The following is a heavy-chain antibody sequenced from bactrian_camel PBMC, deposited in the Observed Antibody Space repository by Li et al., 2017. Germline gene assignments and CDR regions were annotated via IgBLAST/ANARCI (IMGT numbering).Heavy chain of an antibody. J-gene: IGHJ4*01. V-gene: IGHV3S40*01. CDR1: GFTFSRYF. CDR2: ISDGASSE. Sequence: VQLVESGGGLVQPGGSLRLSCAASGFTFSRYFMSWVRQAPGKGLEWVAVISDGASSEYYADSVKGRFTITRDNPRNTVYLQLNSLKIEDTAVYYCALVSSRQATMTARGKGTQVTVS. D-gene: IGHD3*01.